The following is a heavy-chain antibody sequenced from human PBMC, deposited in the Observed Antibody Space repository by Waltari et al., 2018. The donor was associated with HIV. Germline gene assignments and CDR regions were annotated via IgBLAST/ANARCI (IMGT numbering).Heavy chain of an antibody. V-gene: IGHV3-49*05. D-gene: IGHD3-10*01. CDR1: GFTSGDYT. CDR3: VRASQLWFGES. Sequence: EVQLVASGGGLVKPGRSLRLSCTTSGFTSGDYTMSWFRQVPGKGLEWVGFIRSKTYGETTESVASVKGRFIISRDDFKSIAYLQMTSLKTEDTAIYYCVRASQLWFGESWGQGTLVAVSS. J-gene: IGHJ4*02. CDR2: IRSKTYGETT.